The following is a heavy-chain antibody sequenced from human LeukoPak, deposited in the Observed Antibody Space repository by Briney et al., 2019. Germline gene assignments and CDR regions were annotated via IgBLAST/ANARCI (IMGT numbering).Heavy chain of an antibody. J-gene: IGHJ3*02. Sequence: GGSLRLSCAASGFTVSSNYMSWVRQAPGKGLEWVSVIYSGGITYYADSVKGRLTISRDNSKNTLYLQMNSLRAEDTAVYYCASESGEDSEDAFDIWGQGTMVTVSS. CDR1: GFTVSSNY. CDR2: IYSGGIT. D-gene: IGHD1-26*01. CDR3: ASESGEDSEDAFDI. V-gene: IGHV3-66*02.